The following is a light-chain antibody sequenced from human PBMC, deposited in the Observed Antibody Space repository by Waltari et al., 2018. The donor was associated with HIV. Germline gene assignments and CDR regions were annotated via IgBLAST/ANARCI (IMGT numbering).Light chain of an antibody. CDR3: QQSYDAPYT. CDR1: QNIRSY. V-gene: IGKV1-39*01. J-gene: IGKJ2*01. Sequence: DIQMTQSPSSLSASVGDRVTITCRASQNIRSYLNWYQLKPGKAPKLLIQTASTLQSGVPSRFSGSGSGTDFTLTISSLQPEDFSTYYCQQSYDAPYTFGQGTKLEI. CDR2: TAS.